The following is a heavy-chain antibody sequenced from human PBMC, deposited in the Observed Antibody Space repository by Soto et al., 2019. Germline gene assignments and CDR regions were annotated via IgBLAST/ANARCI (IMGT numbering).Heavy chain of an antibody. D-gene: IGHD3-16*01. V-gene: IGHV3-33*05. CDR3: ARWGTTGGLDV. J-gene: IGHJ1*01. CDR2: TSYDGSDK. Sequence: QVQLAESGGGVVQPGTSLRVSCVGSGFRFRSYVIHWVRQAPGKGLEWVALTSYDGSDKYYGVSVGGRFTISRDNSRNTVDLQMDSLRLEDTALYYCARWGTTGGLDVWGQGTLVSVSS. CDR1: GFRFRSYV.